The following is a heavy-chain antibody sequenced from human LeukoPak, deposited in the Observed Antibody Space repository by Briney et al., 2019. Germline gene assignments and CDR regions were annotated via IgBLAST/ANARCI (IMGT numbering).Heavy chain of an antibody. CDR1: GGSISSSSYY. D-gene: IGHD3-22*01. CDR3: ARQSQYYYDSSGYYPPTYYFDY. Sequence: SETLSLTCTVSGGSISSSSYYWGWIRQPPGKGLEWIGSIYYSGSTYYNPSIKSRITISVDTSKNQFSLRLSSVTAADTAVYYCARQSQYYYDSSGYYPPTYYFDYWGQGTLVTVSS. J-gene: IGHJ4*02. CDR2: IYYSGST. V-gene: IGHV4-39*01.